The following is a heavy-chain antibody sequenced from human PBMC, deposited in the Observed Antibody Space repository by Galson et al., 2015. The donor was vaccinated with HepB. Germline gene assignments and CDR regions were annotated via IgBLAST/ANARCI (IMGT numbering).Heavy chain of an antibody. CDR3: ATAPKAGIFYYYYGMDV. CDR2: IDPSDSYT. V-gene: IGHV5-10-1*01. CDR1: GYSFTSYW. J-gene: IGHJ6*02. Sequence: QSGAEVTKPGESLRISCKGSGYSFTSYWISWVRQMPGKGLEWMGRIDPSDSYTNYSPSFQGHVTISADKSISTAYLQWSSLKASDTAMYYCATAPKAGIFYYYYGMDVWGQGTTVTVSS. D-gene: IGHD1-14*01.